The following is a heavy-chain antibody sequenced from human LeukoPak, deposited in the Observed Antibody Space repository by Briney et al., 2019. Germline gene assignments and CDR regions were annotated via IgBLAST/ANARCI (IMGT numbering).Heavy chain of an antibody. CDR3: ARGRVAVAGTTLNFDY. Sequence: GGSLRLSCAASGFTFSSYGMHWVRQAPGKGLEWVAVIWCDGSNKCYADSVKGRFTISRDNSKNTLYLQMNSLRAEDTAVYYCARGRVAVAGTTLNFDYWGQGTLVTVSS. V-gene: IGHV3-33*01. CDR2: IWCDGSNK. CDR1: GFTFSSYG. J-gene: IGHJ4*02. D-gene: IGHD6-19*01.